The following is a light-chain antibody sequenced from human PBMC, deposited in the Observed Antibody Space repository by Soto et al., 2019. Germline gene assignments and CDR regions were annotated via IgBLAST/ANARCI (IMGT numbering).Light chain of an antibody. CDR1: SSDVGGSNF. V-gene: IGLV2-14*01. J-gene: IGLJ1*01. Sequence: QSVLTQPASVSGSPGQSITFSCTGTSSDVGGSNFVSWYQQHPGKAPKLMIYDVNNRPSGVSNRFSGSKSGNTASLTISGLQAEDEADYYCSSYTSSHTYVFVTGTKLTVL. CDR3: SSYTSSHTYV. CDR2: DVN.